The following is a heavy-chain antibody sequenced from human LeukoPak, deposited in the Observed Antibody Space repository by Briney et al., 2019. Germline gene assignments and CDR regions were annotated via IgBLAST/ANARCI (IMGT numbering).Heavy chain of an antibody. CDR3: ARESSYSGYDNRAHNWFDP. CDR2: IIPIFGTA. D-gene: IGHD5-12*01. V-gene: IGHV1-69*13. Sequence: ASVKVSCKASGYTFTGYYMHWVRQAPGQGLEWMGGIIPIFGTANYAQKFQGRVTITADESTSTAYMELSSLRSEDTAVYYCARESSYSGYDNRAHNWFDPWGQGTLVTVSS. CDR1: GYTFTGYY. J-gene: IGHJ5*02.